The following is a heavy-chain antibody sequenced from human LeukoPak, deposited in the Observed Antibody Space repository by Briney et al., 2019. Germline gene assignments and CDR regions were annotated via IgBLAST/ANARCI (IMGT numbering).Heavy chain of an antibody. CDR2: ITGGGTST. CDR3: AKDWALRAAGSFDY. V-gene: IGHV3-23*01. CDR1: GFTFNTYA. D-gene: IGHD6-13*01. Sequence: GGSLRLSCAASGFTFNTYAMSWVRQAPGKGLEWVSAITGGGTSTYHADSVKGRFTISRDNSKNTLYLQMNSLRAEDTAVYYCAKDWALRAAGSFDYWGQGTLVTVSS. J-gene: IGHJ4*02.